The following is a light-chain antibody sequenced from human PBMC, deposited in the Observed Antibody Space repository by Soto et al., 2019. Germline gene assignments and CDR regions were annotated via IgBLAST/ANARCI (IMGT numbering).Light chain of an antibody. CDR3: QQYGTSPWT. V-gene: IGKV1-39*01. CDR1: QSISYY. CDR2: STS. J-gene: IGKJ1*01. Sequence: DIQMTQSPSSLSASVGDRVTITCRASQSISYYLNWYQQKQGRAPRLLIYSTSTLQSGVPSKFSGSASGTDFTLTISSLQPEDFAVYYCQQYGTSPWTFGQGTKVDIK.